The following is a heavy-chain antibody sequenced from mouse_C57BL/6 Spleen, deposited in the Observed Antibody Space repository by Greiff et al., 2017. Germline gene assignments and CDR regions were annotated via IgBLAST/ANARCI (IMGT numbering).Heavy chain of an antibody. CDR1: GYTFTSYW. D-gene: IGHD1-1*01. J-gene: IGHJ1*03. CDR3: ARKGYYGGYFDV. Sequence: QVHVKQPGAELVRPGSSVKLSCKASGYTFTSYWMDWVKQRPGQGLEWIGNIYPSDSETHYNQKFKDKATLTVDKSSSPAYMQLSSLTSEDSAVYYCARKGYYGGYFDVWGTGTTVTVSS. CDR2: IYPSDSET. V-gene: IGHV1-61*01.